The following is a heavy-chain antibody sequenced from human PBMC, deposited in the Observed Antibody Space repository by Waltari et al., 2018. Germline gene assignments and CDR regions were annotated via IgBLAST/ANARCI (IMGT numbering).Heavy chain of an antibody. CDR1: GFTFSSYA. CDR2: IYSGGST. Sequence: EVQLLESGGGLVQPGGSLRLSCAASGFTFSSYAMSWVRQAPGKGLEGVSVIYSGGSTYYADSVKGRFTISRDNSKNTLYLQMNSLRAEDTAVYYCAKDSPSSSGAFDIWGQGTMVTVSS. CDR3: AKDSPSSSGAFDI. V-gene: IGHV3-23*03. D-gene: IGHD6-6*01. J-gene: IGHJ3*02.